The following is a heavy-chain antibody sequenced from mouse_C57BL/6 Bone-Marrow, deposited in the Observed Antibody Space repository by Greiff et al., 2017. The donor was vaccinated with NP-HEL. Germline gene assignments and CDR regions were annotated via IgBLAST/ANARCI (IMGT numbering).Heavy chain of an antibody. Sequence: QVQLQQSGPELVKPGASVKISCKASGYAFSSSWMNWVKQRPGKGLEWIGRIYPGDGDTNYNGKFKGKATLTAANSSSTAYMQLSSLPSEDSAVDFGARFYYCGSSWAYGGQGTLVTVSA. CDR1: GYAFSSSW. J-gene: IGHJ3*01. CDR3: ARFYYCGSSWAY. D-gene: IGHD1-1*01. V-gene: IGHV1-82*01. CDR2: IYPGDGDT.